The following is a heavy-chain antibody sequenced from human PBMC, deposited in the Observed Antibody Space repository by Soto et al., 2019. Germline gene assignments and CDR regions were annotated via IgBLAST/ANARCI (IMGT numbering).Heavy chain of an antibody. CDR1: GFTFSSYG. CDR3: AKDGGSGGHYVWGSYHYYYGMDV. J-gene: IGHJ6*02. D-gene: IGHD3-16*01. Sequence: QVQLVESGGGVVQPGRSLRLSCAASGFTFSSYGMHWVRQAPGKGLEWVAVISYDGSNKYYADSVKGRFTISRDNSKNTLYLQMNSLRAEDTAVYYCAKDGGSGGHYVWGSYHYYYGMDVWGQGTTVTVSS. V-gene: IGHV3-30*18. CDR2: ISYDGSNK.